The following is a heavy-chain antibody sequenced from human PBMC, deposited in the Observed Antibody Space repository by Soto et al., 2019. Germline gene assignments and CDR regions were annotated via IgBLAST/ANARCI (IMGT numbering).Heavy chain of an antibody. Sequence: EVQLVESGGVVVQPGGSLRLSCAASGFTFDDYTMHWVRQAPGKGLEWVSLISWDGGSTYYADSVKGRFTISRDNSKNSLYLQMNSLRTEDTALYYCAKDKRRIQLGNYFDYWGQGTLVTVSS. D-gene: IGHD5-18*01. CDR1: GFTFDDYT. CDR3: AKDKRRIQLGNYFDY. J-gene: IGHJ4*02. CDR2: ISWDGGST. V-gene: IGHV3-43*01.